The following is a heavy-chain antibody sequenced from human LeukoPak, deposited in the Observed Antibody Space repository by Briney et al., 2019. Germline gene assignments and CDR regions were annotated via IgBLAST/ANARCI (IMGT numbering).Heavy chain of an antibody. D-gene: IGHD3-10*01. CDR2: INHSGST. CDR3: ARGDRGSGSYYPSYYYYYYGMDV. CDR1: GGSFTGYY. J-gene: IGHJ6*04. Sequence: SETLSLTCVVYGGSFTGYYWSWIRQPPGKGLEWIGEINHSGSTNYNPSLKSRVTISVDTSKNQFSLKLSSVSAADTAVYYCARGDRGSGSYYPSYYYYYYGMDVWGKGTTVTVSS. V-gene: IGHV4-34*01.